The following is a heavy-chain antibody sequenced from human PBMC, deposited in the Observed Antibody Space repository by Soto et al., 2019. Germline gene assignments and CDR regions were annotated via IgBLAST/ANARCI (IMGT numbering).Heavy chain of an antibody. CDR2: ISSSSSTI. Sequence: EVQLVESGGGLVQPGGSLRLSCAASGFTFSSYSMNWVRQAPGKGLEWVSYISSSSSTIYYADSVKGRFTISRDNAKNLLYLQMNSLRAEDTAVYYCARGYCSGGSCYRDAFDIWGQGTMVTVSS. CDR1: GFTFSSYS. J-gene: IGHJ3*02. D-gene: IGHD2-15*01. CDR3: ARGYCSGGSCYRDAFDI. V-gene: IGHV3-48*01.